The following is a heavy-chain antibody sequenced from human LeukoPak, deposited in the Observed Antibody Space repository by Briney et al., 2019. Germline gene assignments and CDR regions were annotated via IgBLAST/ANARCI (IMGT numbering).Heavy chain of an antibody. CDR3: AREGDYYGSGSYFDY. J-gene: IGHJ4*02. V-gene: IGHV3-21*01. Sequence: PGGSLRLSCAASGLTFSNYAMSWVRQAPGKGLEWVSSISSSSSYIYYADSVKGRFTISRDNAKNSLYLQMNSLRAEDTAVYYCAREGDYYGSGSYFDYWGQGTLVTVSS. CDR1: GLTFSNYA. CDR2: ISSSSSYI. D-gene: IGHD3-10*01.